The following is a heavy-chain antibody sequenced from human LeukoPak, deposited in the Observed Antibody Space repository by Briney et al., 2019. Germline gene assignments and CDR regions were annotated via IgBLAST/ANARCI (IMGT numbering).Heavy chain of an antibody. CDR2: ISTSGST. CDR1: GFIFSNYA. J-gene: IGHJ6*03. D-gene: IGHD1-26*01. CDR3: AKGYGWEASYYYYYMDV. V-gene: IGHV3-23*01. Sequence: GGSLRLSCTASGFIFSNYAMSWVRQAPGKGLEWVSLISTSGSTHYADSVKGRFTIFRDNSRNTLYLQMNSLRTEDTAVYYCAKGYGWEASYYYYYMDVWGKGTTVTFSS.